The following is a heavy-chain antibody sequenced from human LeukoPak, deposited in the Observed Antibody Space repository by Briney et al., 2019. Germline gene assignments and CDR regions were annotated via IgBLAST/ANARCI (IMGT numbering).Heavy chain of an antibody. CDR3: AKAGDQNYYYYMDV. V-gene: IGHV3-23*01. J-gene: IGHJ6*03. Sequence: GGSLRLSCAASGFTFSSYAMSWVRQAPGKGLEWVSAVSSSGTSTYYADSVKGRFTISRDNSKNTLYLQMNSLRAEDTAVYYCAKAGDQNYYYYMDVWGKGTTVTVSS. D-gene: IGHD4-17*01. CDR1: GFTFSSYA. CDR2: VSSSGTST.